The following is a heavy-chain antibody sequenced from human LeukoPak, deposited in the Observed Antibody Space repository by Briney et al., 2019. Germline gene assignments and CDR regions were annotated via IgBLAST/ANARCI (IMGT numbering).Heavy chain of an antibody. D-gene: IGHD6-19*01. Sequence: SGPTLVKPTQTLTPTCTFSGFSLSTSGVGVGWIRQPPGKALEWLALIYWDDDKRYSPSLKSRLTITKDTSKNQVVLTMTNMDPVDTATYYCAHRAENSIAEAYAPFDYWGQGTLVTVSS. J-gene: IGHJ4*02. CDR2: IYWDDDK. CDR1: GFSLSTSGVG. CDR3: AHRAENSIAEAYAPFDY. V-gene: IGHV2-5*02.